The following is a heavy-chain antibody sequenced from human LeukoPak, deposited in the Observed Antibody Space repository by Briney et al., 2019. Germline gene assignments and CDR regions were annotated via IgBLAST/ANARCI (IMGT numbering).Heavy chain of an antibody. CDR1: GYTFTGYY. J-gene: IGHJ4*02. V-gene: IGHV1-2*02. CDR3: ARITKVSSGWSKYYFDY. CDR2: INPNSGGT. Sequence: GASVKVSCKASGYTFTGYYMHWVRQAPGQGLEWMGWINPNSGGTNYAQKFQGRVTMTRDTSISTAYMELSRLRSDDTAVYYCARITKVSSGWSKYYFDYWGQGTLVTVSS. D-gene: IGHD6-19*01.